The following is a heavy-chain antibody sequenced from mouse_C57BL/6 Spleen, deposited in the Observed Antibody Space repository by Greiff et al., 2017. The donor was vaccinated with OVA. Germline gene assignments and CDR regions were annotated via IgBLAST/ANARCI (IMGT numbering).Heavy chain of an antibody. CDR3: TTRYYYGSSAWFAY. J-gene: IGHJ3*01. CDR2: IDPENGDT. V-gene: IGHV14-4*01. Sequence: VQLQQSGAELVRPGASVKLSCTASGFNIKDDYMHWVKQRPEQGLEWIGWIDPENGDTEYASKFQGKATITADTSSNTAYLQLSSLTSEDTAVYYCTTRYYYGSSAWFAYWGQGTLVTVSA. D-gene: IGHD1-1*01. CDR1: GFNIKDDY.